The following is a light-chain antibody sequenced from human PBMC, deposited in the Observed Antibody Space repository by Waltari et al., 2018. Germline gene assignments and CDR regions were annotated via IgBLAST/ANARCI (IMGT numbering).Light chain of an antibody. J-gene: IGLJ3*02. Sequence: QSALTQPASVSGSPGQSITISCSGTSSDVGLYNLVSWYQQHRGKAPKLITCDVYRRPAGVSIRFSGSESSHTAGLTISGLRAEDEADYYCCSYGGRGTYAWVFGGGTKLTVL. CDR2: DVY. CDR1: SSDVGLYNL. CDR3: CSYGGRGTYAWV. V-gene: IGLV2-23*02.